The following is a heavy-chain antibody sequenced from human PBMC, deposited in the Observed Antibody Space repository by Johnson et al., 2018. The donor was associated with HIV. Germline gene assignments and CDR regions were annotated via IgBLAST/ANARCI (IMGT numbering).Heavy chain of an antibody. V-gene: IGHV3-7*03. J-gene: IGHJ3*02. CDR1: GFTFSSYA. CDR3: TRDRGNFWSVYPLDAFDI. Sequence: VQLVESGGGLVQPGGSLRLSCAASGFTFSSYAMSWVRQAPGKGLEWVANIKEDGSEKFYVDSVKGRFTISRDDSKSIAYLQMNSLKTEDTAVYYCTRDRGNFWSVYPLDAFDIWGQGTMVTVSS. D-gene: IGHD3-3*01. CDR2: IKEDGSEK.